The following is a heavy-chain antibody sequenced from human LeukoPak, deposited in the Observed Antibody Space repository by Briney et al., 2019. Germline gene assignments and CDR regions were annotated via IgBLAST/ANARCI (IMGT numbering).Heavy chain of an antibody. D-gene: IGHD3-16*01. V-gene: IGHV1-2*02. CDR1: GGTFSSYA. CDR2: IDPNSGAT. J-gene: IGHJ4*02. Sequence: ASVKVSCKASGGTFSSYAISWVRQAPGQGLEWMGWIDPNSGATNYAQKFQGRVTMTRATPISTVYMELSRLRSDDTAVYYCAPGGRITFGGEPAYYYDYWGQGTLVTVSS. CDR3: APGGRITFGGEPAYYYDY.